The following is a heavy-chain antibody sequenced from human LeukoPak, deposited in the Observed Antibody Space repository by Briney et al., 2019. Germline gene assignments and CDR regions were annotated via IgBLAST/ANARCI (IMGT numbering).Heavy chain of an antibody. V-gene: IGHV3-23*01. Sequence: GGSLRLSCAASVVTFRNHVMNWIRHALEKGLWWGADITVLVVVTYYTDSVKGRLTLSRDNFQSMLYLQKNTLRDEDNGVYYCAELGITMIGVVWGKGTTVTISS. D-gene: IGHD3-10*02. CDR2: ITVLVVVT. CDR1: VVTFRNHV. CDR3: AELGITMIGVV. J-gene: IGHJ6*04.